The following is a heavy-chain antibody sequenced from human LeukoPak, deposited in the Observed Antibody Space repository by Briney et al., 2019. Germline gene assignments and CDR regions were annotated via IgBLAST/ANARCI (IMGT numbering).Heavy chain of an antibody. Sequence: GSLRLSCAASGFTFSNYWMSWVRQAPGKGLEWIGTIYYSGSAYYNPSLKSRLTISVDTSKNQFSLRLSSVTAADTAVYYCARLRFLEWLLHNWFDPWGQGTLVTVSS. CDR1: GFTFSNYW. CDR3: ARLRFLEWLLHNWFDP. CDR2: IYYSGSA. J-gene: IGHJ5*02. D-gene: IGHD3-3*01. V-gene: IGHV4-39*07.